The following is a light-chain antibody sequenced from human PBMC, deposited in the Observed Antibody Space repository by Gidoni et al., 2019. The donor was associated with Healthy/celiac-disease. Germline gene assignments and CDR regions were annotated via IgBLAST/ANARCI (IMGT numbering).Light chain of an antibody. V-gene: IGKV3-15*01. CDR1: QRVSSN. CDR2: GAS. Sequence: EIVMTQSPATLSVSPGERATLSCRASQRVSSNLAWYQQKPGQAPRLLIYGASTRATGIPARFSGSGSGTEFTLTISSLQSEDFAVYYCQQYNNWPLYTFXQXTKLXIK. J-gene: IGKJ2*01. CDR3: QQYNNWPLYT.